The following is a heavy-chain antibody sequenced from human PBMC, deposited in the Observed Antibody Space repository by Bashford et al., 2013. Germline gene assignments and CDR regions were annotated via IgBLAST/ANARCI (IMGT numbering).Heavy chain of an antibody. CDR2: ISLNDGAT. J-gene: IGHJ4*02. Sequence: ASVKVSCKASGYTFSGHHMHWVRQAPGQGLEWMGWISLNDGATNYAQKFQGRVTMTRDTSITTAYMDLSRLRSDDTAIYYCASSNAVVIAGGYLDYWGQGTLVTVSS. V-gene: IGHV1-2*02. D-gene: IGHD4-23*01. CDR1: GYTFSGHH. CDR3: ASSNAVVIAGGYLDY.